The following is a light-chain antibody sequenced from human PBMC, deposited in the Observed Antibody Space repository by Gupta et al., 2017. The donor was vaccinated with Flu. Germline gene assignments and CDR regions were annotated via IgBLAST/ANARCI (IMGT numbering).Light chain of an antibody. CDR2: DDA. Sequence: SYVLPQPPSVSLAPRQTARITCGGNDIGSKSVNWYQQKPGQAPVLVVYDDADRPSGIPERFSGSNSGNTATLTIGRVEAGDEADYYCQVWDTSGDDWVFGGGTKLTVL. CDR3: QVWDTSGDDWV. J-gene: IGLJ3*02. CDR1: DIGSKS. V-gene: IGLV3-21*02.